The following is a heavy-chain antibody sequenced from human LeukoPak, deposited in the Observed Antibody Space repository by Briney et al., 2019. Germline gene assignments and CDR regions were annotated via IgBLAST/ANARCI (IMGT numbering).Heavy chain of an antibody. CDR3: AKASYDMLGNDY. Sequence: GGSLRLSCAASGFTFGSYGMHWVRQAPGKGLEWVAFIRYDGSNKYYADSVKGRFTISRDNSKNTLYLQMNSLRAEDTAVYYCAKASYDMLGNDYWGQGTLVTVSS. D-gene: IGHD3-16*01. V-gene: IGHV3-30*02. J-gene: IGHJ4*02. CDR1: GFTFGSYG. CDR2: IRYDGSNK.